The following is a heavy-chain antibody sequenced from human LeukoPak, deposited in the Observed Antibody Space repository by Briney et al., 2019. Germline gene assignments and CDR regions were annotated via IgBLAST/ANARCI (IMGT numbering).Heavy chain of an antibody. CDR2: INPNSGGT. CDR3: AREVMGRGCDY. J-gene: IGHJ4*02. V-gene: IGHV1-2*02. D-gene: IGHD3-16*01. CDR1: GYIFTGYY. Sequence: GASVKVSCKASGYIFTGYYMHWVRQAPGQGLEWMGWINPNSGGTNYAQKFQGRVTMTRDTSISTAYMELSRLRSDDTAVYCCAREVMGRGCDYWGQGTLVTVSS.